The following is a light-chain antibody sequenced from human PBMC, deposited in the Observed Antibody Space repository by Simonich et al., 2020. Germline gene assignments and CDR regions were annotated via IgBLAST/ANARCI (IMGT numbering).Light chain of an antibody. J-gene: IGKJ2*01. Sequence: DIQMTQSPSSRSASVGARVTITCRASQSISSYLNWYHQKQGKAPKLLIYAASRLQSGVPSRCSGSGSGTDFTLTISSLQPEDFATYYCQQSYSTPYTFGQGTKLEIK. CDR2: AAS. CDR3: QQSYSTPYT. CDR1: QSISSY. V-gene: IGKV1-39*01.